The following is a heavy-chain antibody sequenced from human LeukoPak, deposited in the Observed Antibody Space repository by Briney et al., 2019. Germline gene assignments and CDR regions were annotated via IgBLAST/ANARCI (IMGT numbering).Heavy chain of an antibody. Sequence: SQTLSLTCAISGDSASTNSAAWNWIRQSPSRGLEWLGRTYYRSKWYNDYGVSVKSRITINPDTSKNQFSLQLNSVTPEDTAVYYCARGGIGYCTSTSCSFDSWGQGTLVTVSS. V-gene: IGHV6-1*01. D-gene: IGHD2-2*01. CDR2: TYYRSKWYN. CDR3: ARGGIGYCTSTSCSFDS. J-gene: IGHJ4*02. CDR1: GDSASTNSAA.